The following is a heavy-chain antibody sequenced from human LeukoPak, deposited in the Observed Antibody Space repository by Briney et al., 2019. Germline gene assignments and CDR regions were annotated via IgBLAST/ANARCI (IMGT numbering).Heavy chain of an antibody. V-gene: IGHV4-30-4*07. Sequence: SETLSLTCAVSGDSISSGGYSWSWIRQTPGKGLEWIAYIHDNGSTYNNPSLKTRLSISIDTSKNQFSLKLNSVTAADTAVYYCASGGWPHFYYYVDVWGKGTTVTISS. CDR1: GDSISSGGYS. J-gene: IGHJ6*03. CDR3: ASGGWPHFYYYVDV. D-gene: IGHD3-16*01. CDR2: IHDNGST.